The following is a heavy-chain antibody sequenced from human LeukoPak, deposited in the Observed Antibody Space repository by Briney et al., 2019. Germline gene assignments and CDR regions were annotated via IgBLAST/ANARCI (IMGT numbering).Heavy chain of an antibody. CDR2: ISNDGSRK. J-gene: IGHJ4*02. V-gene: IGHV3-30*03. CDR3: ATPSGAVAGTYYFDY. CDR1: GFTFSRHG. D-gene: IGHD6-19*01. Sequence: GGSLRLSCAPSGFTFSRHGMHWVRQAPGKGLEWVAIISNDGSRKYYAHSVEGRFTISRDNSKNTLYLQMDSLRAEDTAVYYCATPSGAVAGTYYFDYWGQGTLVTVSS.